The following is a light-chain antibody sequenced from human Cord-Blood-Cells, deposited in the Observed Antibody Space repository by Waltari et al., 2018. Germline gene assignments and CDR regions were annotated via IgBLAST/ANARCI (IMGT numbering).Light chain of an antibody. CDR3: QTWGTGIHV. CDR2: LNSDGSH. CDR1: SGPSSYA. Sequence: QLVLTQSPSASASLGASVKLTCTLSSGPSSYAIAWNPQQPEKGPRYLMKLNSDGSHSKGAGIADRFSGSSSGAERYLTISSLQSEDEADYYCQTWGTGIHVFGGGTKLTVL. V-gene: IGLV4-69*01. J-gene: IGLJ3*02.